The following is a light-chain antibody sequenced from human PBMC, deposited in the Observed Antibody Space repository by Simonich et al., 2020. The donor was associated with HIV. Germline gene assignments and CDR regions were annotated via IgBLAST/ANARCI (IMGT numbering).Light chain of an antibody. CDR2: YAS. V-gene: IGKV6-21*02. CDR3: QQYNNLLRDSFT. Sequence: ELVLTQSPDFQSVTPKEKVTITCLTSQSIGKSLPWYHPKPDQSPKLLIKYASQSISGVPSRFSGSGSGTDFPFTISSLQPEDIATYYCQQYNNLLRDSFTFAPGTKVDIK. J-gene: IGKJ3*01. CDR1: QSIGKS.